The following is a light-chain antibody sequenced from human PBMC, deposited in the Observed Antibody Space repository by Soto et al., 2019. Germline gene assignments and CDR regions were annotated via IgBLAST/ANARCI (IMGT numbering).Light chain of an antibody. Sequence: IQLTQSPSSLSASVGXRVTITCRASQGISSYVAWYQQKPGKAPKLLIYDVSTLQSGVSSRFSGSRSGADFTLTISSLQPEDFATYYCQQINTYSITFGQGTRLEIK. V-gene: IGKV1-9*01. CDR2: DVS. J-gene: IGKJ5*01. CDR3: QQINTYSIT. CDR1: QGISSY.